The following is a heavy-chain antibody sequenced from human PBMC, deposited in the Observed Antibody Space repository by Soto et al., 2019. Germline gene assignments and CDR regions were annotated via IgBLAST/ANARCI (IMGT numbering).Heavy chain of an antibody. CDR1: GGTFSSYA. CDR2: IIPIFGTA. J-gene: IGHJ4*02. Sequence: ASVKVSCKASGGTFSSYAISWVRQAPGQGLEWMGGIIPIFGTANYAQKFQGRVTITADESTSTAYMELSSLRSEDTAVYYCARGSSSGLDADYWGQGTLVTVSS. V-gene: IGHV1-69*13. CDR3: ARGSSSGLDADY. D-gene: IGHD6-6*01.